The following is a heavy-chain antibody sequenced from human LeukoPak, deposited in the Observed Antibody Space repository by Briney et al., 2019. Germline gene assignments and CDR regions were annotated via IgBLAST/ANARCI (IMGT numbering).Heavy chain of an antibody. J-gene: IGHJ5*02. D-gene: IGHD5-24*01. CDR1: SGSIRSSSYY. Sequence: SETLSLTCTVSSGSIRSSSYYWSWIRQPPGKGLEWIGEINHSGSTNYNPSLMSRVTISVDTSKNQFSLKLSSVTAADTAVYYCARGQEIRWFDPWGQGTLVTVSS. CDR3: ARGQEIRWFDP. V-gene: IGHV4-39*07. CDR2: INHSGST.